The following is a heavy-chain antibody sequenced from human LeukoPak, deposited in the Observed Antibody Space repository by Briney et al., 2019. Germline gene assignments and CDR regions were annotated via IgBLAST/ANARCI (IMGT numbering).Heavy chain of an antibody. CDR1: GDSISAYY. Sequence: SETLSLTCTVSGDSISAYYWSWVRLPPGKGLEWLGYVSHSGSTNYNPSLKSRITISVDTSKNQFSLKLTSVTAADTAVYYCARRKVGPVLRGTYYYMDVWGKGTTVTVSS. D-gene: IGHD3-10*01. CDR2: VSHSGST. V-gene: IGHV4-59*01. CDR3: ARRKVGPVLRGTYYYMDV. J-gene: IGHJ6*03.